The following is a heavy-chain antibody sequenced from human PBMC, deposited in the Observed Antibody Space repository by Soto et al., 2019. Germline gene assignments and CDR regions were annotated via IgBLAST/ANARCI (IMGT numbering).Heavy chain of an antibody. CDR1: GGSISSYY. J-gene: IGHJ4*02. D-gene: IGHD6-13*01. CDR2: IYYSGST. V-gene: IGHV4-59*01. CDR3: ARGESAYSSSWYHFDY. Sequence: PSETLSLTCTVSGGSISSYYWSWIRQPPGKGLEWIGYIYYSGSTNYNPSLKSRVTISVDTSKNQFSLKLSSVTAADTAVYYCARGESAYSSSWYHFDYWGQGTLVTVS.